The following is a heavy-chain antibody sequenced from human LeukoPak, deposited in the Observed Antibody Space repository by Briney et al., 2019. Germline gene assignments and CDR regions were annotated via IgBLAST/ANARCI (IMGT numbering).Heavy chain of an antibody. CDR2: IYTSGST. CDR1: GGSISSGSYY. J-gene: IGHJ4*02. D-gene: IGHD5-18*01. V-gene: IGHV4-61*02. CDR3: ARTRGYSYEIDY. Sequence: PSETLSLTCAVSGGSISSGSYYWSWIRQPAGKGLEWIGRIYTSGSTNYNPSLKSRVIISVDRSKNQFSLKLNSVTAADTAVYYCARTRGYSYEIDYWGQGTLVTVSS.